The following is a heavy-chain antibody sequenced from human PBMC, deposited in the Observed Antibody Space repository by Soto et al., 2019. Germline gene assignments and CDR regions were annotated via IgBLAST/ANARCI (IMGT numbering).Heavy chain of an antibody. CDR1: GFTFSSYG. J-gene: IGHJ4*02. CDR2: IWYDGSNK. CDR3: ARGRPLDPSMDY. Sequence: QVQLVESGGGVVQPGRSLRLSCAASGFTFSSYGMHWVRQAPGKGLEWVAVIWYDGSNKYYADSVKGRFTISRDNSKNTLYLQMNSLRAEDTAVYYCARGRPLDPSMDYWGQGTLVTVSS. V-gene: IGHV3-33*01. D-gene: IGHD6-6*01.